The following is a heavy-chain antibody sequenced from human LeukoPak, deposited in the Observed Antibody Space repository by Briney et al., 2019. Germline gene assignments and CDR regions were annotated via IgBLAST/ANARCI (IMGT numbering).Heavy chain of an antibody. CDR1: GFTFSSYS. J-gene: IGHJ4*01. Sequence: GGSLRLSCAASGFTFSSYSMNWVRQAPGKGLEWISTINSVSVYMYYVDSVKGRFTVSRDNVKNLLYLQMDSLRADDTAVYYCTRQRGGIGKSDFFGHGTLVTVSS. D-gene: IGHD3-16*01. CDR2: INSVSVYM. V-gene: IGHV3-21*01. CDR3: TRQRGGIGKSDF.